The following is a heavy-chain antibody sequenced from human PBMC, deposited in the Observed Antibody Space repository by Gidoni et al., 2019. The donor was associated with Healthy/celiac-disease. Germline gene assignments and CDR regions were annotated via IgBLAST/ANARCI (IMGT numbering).Heavy chain of an antibody. V-gene: IGHV3-49*04. CDR2: IRSKAYGGTT. J-gene: IGHJ3*02. CDR3: TRQYYYDSRGDAFDI. Sequence: EVQLVESGGGLVQPGRSLRLSCTASGFTFGDYAMGWVRQAPGKGLEWVGFIRSKAYGGTTEYAASVKGRFTISRDDSKSIDYLQMNSLKTEDTAVYYCTRQYYYDSRGDAFDIWGQGTMVTVSS. CDR1: GFTFGDYA. D-gene: IGHD3-22*01.